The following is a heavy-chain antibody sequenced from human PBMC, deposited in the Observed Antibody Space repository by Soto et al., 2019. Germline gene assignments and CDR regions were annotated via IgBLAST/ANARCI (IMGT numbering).Heavy chain of an antibody. D-gene: IGHD6-13*01. CDR3: AKDSSVTAAGSGGWFDP. J-gene: IGHJ5*02. Sequence: QVQLVESGGGVVQPGRSLRLSCAASGFSFNTYGLHWVRQAPGKGLEWVAAISFDGGNQYYADSVKGRFTISRDNSKSTLDLQMNRLGAEDTATYCCAKDSSVTAAGSGGWFDPWGQGTLVIVSS. CDR2: ISFDGGNQ. CDR1: GFSFNTYG. V-gene: IGHV3-30*18.